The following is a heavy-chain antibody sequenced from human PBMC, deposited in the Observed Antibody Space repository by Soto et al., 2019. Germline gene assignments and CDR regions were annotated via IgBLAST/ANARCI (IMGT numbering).Heavy chain of an antibody. Sequence: PWGSLRLSCAASGFSFSSYAMSWVRQPPGKGLEWVSVVGGSGGSTYYADSVKGRFTISRDNSKDTLHLQMNSLRAEDTAVYYCAKVREVVVITTPFYFDYWGQGTLVTVS. CDR1: GFSFSSYA. CDR2: VGGSGGST. D-gene: IGHD3-22*01. V-gene: IGHV3-23*01. CDR3: AKVREVVVITTPFYFDY. J-gene: IGHJ4*02.